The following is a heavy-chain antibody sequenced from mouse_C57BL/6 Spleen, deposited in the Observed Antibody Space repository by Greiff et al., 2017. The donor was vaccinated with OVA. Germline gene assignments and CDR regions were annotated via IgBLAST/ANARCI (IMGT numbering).Heavy chain of an antibody. J-gene: IGHJ2*01. CDR1: GYTFTDYE. CDR2: IDPETGGT. CDR3: TRSGLTPHVDY. Sequence: VQLQQSGAELVRPGASVTLSCKASGYTFTDYEMHWVKQTPVHGLEWIGAIDPETGGTAYNQKFKGKAILTADKSSSTAYMERRSLTAEDSAVYYCTRSGLTPHVDYWGQGTTLTVSS. V-gene: IGHV1-15*01. D-gene: IGHD3-1*01.